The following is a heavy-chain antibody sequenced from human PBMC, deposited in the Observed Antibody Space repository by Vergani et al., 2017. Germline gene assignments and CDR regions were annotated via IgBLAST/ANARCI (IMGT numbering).Heavy chain of an antibody. CDR1: GGTFSSYA. CDR3: ARGWGGFGYSSGWYYFDY. CDR2: IIPIFGTA. Sequence: QVQLVQSGAEVKKPGSSVKVSCKASGGTFSSYAISWVRQAPGQGLEWMGGIIPIFGTANYAQKFQGRVTITADESTSTAYMELSSLRSEDTAVYYCARGWGGFGYSSGWYYFDYWGQGTLVTVSS. J-gene: IGHJ4*02. D-gene: IGHD6-19*01. V-gene: IGHV1-69*01.